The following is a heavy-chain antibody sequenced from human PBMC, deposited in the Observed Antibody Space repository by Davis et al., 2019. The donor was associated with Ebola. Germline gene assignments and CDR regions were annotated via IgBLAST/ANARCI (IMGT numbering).Heavy chain of an antibody. CDR3: ARAGFDGVLDY. CDR2: VSHSERER. J-gene: IGHJ4*02. Sequence: PGGSLRLSCAASGFIFRNYAMHWVRQAPGKGLEWVAVVSHSERERFYADSVKGRFTISRDNSENTLYLQMNSLTADDTSVYYCARAGFDGVLDYWGQGTPVTVSS. D-gene: IGHD3-10*01. CDR1: GFIFRNYA. V-gene: IGHV3-30*04.